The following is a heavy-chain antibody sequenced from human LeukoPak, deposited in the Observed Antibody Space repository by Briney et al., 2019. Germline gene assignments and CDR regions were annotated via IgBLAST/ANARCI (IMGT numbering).Heavy chain of an antibody. CDR2: ISYDGSNK. Sequence: GRSLILSCSAPGFTFSSHGMPWVRQAPGKGLGWVAVISYDGSNKYYADSVKGRFTISRDNSKNTLYLQMNSLRAEDTAVYYCAKDSNPYCGCDCLTTPLDYWGQGTLVTVSS. J-gene: IGHJ4*02. D-gene: IGHD2-21*02. CDR1: GFTFSSHG. CDR3: AKDSNPYCGCDCLTTPLDY. V-gene: IGHV3-30*18.